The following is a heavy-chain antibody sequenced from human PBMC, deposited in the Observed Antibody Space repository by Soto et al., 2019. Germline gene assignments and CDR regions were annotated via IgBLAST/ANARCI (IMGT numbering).Heavy chain of an antibody. D-gene: IGHD4-4*01. J-gene: IGHJ6*02. CDR1: SGSISSSSYF. CDR2: IYYSGST. CDR3: ARSDYRRYYYYGMDV. Sequence: SETLSLTCTVSSGSISSSSYFWGWIRQPPGKGLEWIGNIYYSGSTYYNPSLKSRVTISVDTSKNQFSLKLSSVTAADTAVYYCARSDYRRYYYYGMDVWGQGTTVTVSS. V-gene: IGHV4-39*01.